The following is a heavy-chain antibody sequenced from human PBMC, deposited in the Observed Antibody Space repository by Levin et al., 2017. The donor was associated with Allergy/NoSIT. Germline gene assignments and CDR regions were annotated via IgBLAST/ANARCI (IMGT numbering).Heavy chain of an antibody. CDR2: IWYDGSNK. CDR1: GFTFSSYG. Sequence: GGSLRLSCAASGFTFSSYGMHWVRQAPGKGLEWVAVIWYDGSNKYYADSVKGRFTISRDNSKNTLYLQMNSLRAEDTAVYYCAALSYCSSTSCQPTAFDIWGQGTMVTVSS. J-gene: IGHJ3*02. CDR3: AALSYCSSTSCQPTAFDI. D-gene: IGHD2-2*01. V-gene: IGHV3-33*01.